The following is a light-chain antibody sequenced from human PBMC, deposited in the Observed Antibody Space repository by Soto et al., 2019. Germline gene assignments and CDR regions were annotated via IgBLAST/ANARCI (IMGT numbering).Light chain of an antibody. Sequence: SYELTQPLSVSVALGQTARITCGGNNIGSKNVLWYQLNPGQAPVLVIYRDTNRPSGIPERFSGSNSGNTATLAISGAQVGDDADYYCQVWDSSTVVFGGGTKVTVL. V-gene: IGLV3-9*01. CDR2: RDT. J-gene: IGLJ3*02. CDR1: NIGSKN. CDR3: QVWDSSTVV.